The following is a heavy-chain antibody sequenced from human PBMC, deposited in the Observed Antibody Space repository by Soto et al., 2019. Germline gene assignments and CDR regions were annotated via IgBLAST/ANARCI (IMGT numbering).Heavy chain of an antibody. CDR2: ISGSGGST. J-gene: IGHJ4*02. V-gene: IGHV3-23*01. CDR1: GFTFSSYA. CDR3: AKDRDRYCTNGVCYGFDY. Sequence: GGSLRLSCAASGFTFSSYAMSWVRQAPGKGLEWVSAISGSGGSTYYADSVKGRFTISRDNSKNTLYLQMNSLRAEDTAVYYCAKDRDRYCTNGVCYGFDYWGKGTLVTVSS. D-gene: IGHD2-8*01.